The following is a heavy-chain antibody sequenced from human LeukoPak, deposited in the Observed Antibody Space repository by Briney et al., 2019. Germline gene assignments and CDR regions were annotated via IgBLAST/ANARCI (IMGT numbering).Heavy chain of an antibody. Sequence: SETLSLTCTVAGGSISSYYWSWIRQPAGKGLEWIGRIYTSGSTNYNPSLKSRVTMSVDTSKNQFSLKLSSVTAADTAVYYCARDPTYSSGHAWFDPWGQGTLVTVSS. D-gene: IGHD6-19*01. CDR3: ARDPTYSSGHAWFDP. J-gene: IGHJ5*02. CDR1: GGSISSYY. V-gene: IGHV4-4*07. CDR2: IYTSGST.